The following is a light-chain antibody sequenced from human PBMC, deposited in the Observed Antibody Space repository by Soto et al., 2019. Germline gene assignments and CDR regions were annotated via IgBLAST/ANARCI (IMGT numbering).Light chain of an antibody. CDR1: QGVSSY. CDR2: DAS. CDR3: KQRSSWPRT. J-gene: IGKJ2*01. Sequence: EIVLTQSPATLSLSPGERATLSCRASQGVSSYLAWYQQKPGQTPRLLNYDASNRATGIPAWFSGSVSGTNLTLNINSLERVDFAVYYCKQRSSWPRTFGQGTKLEIK. V-gene: IGKV3-11*01.